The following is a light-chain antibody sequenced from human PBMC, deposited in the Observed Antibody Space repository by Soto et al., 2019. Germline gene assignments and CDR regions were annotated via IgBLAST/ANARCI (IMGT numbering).Light chain of an antibody. V-gene: IGLV1-40*01. CDR3: QAYDYSLTASV. CDR1: SSNLGAGYD. J-gene: IGLJ3*02. CDR2: GNR. Sequence: QAVVTQPPSVSGAPGQRVTISCTGNSSNLGAGYDVHWYQQLPGAVPKLVIFGNRNRHSGVPERFSGSKSGTSASLAITGLQAEDEADYYCQAYDYSLTASVFGGGTKVTVL.